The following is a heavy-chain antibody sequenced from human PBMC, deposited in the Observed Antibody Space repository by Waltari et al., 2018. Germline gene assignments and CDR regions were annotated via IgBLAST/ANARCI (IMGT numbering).Heavy chain of an antibody. CDR1: GYTFTSYY. V-gene: IGHV1-46*01. Sequence: QVQLVQSGAEVKKPGASVKVSCKASGYTFTSYYMHWVRQAPGQGLAWMGIINPRGGSTSYAQKVQGRVTMTRDTSTSTVYMELSSLRSEDTAVYYCARSLASASDGNYASGGIVSWFDPWGQGTLVTVSS. CDR3: ARSLASASDGNYASGGIVSWFDP. D-gene: IGHD3-16*02. CDR2: INPRGGST. J-gene: IGHJ5*02.